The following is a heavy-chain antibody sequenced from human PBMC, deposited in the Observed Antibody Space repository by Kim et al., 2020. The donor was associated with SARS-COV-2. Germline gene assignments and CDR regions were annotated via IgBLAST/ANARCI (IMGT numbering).Heavy chain of an antibody. CDR2: MASGGDT. Sequence: SETLSLTCTVSGVSIRSDYWSWIRQPAGKGLESIGRMASGGDTYYSPSLRSRVTMSIDKAKNQFSLKLRSVTAADTAVYYCAKNSGGKGTDVW. J-gene: IGHJ6*01. CDR3: AKNSGGKGTDV. CDR1: GVSIRSDY. V-gene: IGHV4-4*07. D-gene: IGHD6-25*01.